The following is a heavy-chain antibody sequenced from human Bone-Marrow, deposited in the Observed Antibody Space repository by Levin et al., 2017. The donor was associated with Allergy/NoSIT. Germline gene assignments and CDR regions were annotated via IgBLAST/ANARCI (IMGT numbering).Heavy chain of an antibody. D-gene: IGHD2/OR15-2a*01. CDR2: ISGNGDTT. J-gene: IGHJ4*02. CDR3: AKGGHFSFFDY. V-gene: IGHV3-23*01. CDR1: GLTFGNYA. Sequence: ASVKVSCAASGLTFGNYAMTWVRQTPGKGLEWVSTISGNGDTTFYADSVKGRFTISRDNSKNTVRLQMSRLSAEDTAVYYCAKGGHFSFFDYWGQGALVTVSS.